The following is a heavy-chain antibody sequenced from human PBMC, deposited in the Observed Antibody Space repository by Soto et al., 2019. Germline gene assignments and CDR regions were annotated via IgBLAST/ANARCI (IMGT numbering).Heavy chain of an antibody. J-gene: IGHJ5*02. CDR3: ARDPYEMATSPGNWFDP. Sequence: PGRSLRLSCAASGFTFSSYAMHRVRQAPGKGLEWVAVISYDGSNKYYADSVKGRFTISRDNSKNTLYLQMNSLRAEDTAVYYCARDPYEMATSPGNWFDPWGQGTLVTVSS. D-gene: IGHD1-26*01. CDR1: GFTFSSYA. CDR2: ISYDGSNK. V-gene: IGHV3-30-3*01.